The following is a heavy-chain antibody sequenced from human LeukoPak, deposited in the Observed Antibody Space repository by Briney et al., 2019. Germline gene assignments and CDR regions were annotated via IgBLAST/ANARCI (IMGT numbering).Heavy chain of an antibody. J-gene: IGHJ4*02. V-gene: IGHV3-23*01. D-gene: IGHD3-10*01. Sequence: GGSLRLSCAASGFTFSSCGMSWVRQSPGKGLEWVSAITGSGGSTYYAGSVKGRFTISRDNFKNTLYLQMNSLRAEDTAVYYCAKDGGVWFGESNDYWGQGTLVTVSS. CDR3: AKDGGVWFGESNDY. CDR1: GFTFSSCG. CDR2: ITGSGGST.